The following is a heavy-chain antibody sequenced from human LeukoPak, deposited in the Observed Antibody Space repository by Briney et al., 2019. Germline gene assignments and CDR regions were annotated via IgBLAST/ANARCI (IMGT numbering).Heavy chain of an antibody. D-gene: IGHD2-8*01. CDR3: VRAIMGTFDY. Sequence: GGSLRLSCAASGFTFDDYAMHWVRQAPGKGLEWVSGISWNSGSIGYADSVKGRFTISRDNAKNTLFLQMSSLRVEDTAVYYCVRAIMGTFDYWGQGTLVTVSS. V-gene: IGHV3-9*01. J-gene: IGHJ4*02. CDR2: ISWNSGSI. CDR1: GFTFDDYA.